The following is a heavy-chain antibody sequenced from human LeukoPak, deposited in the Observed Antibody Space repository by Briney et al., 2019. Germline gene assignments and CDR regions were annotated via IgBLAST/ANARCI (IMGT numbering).Heavy chain of an antibody. CDR3: ATDNTYDFWSGYRFDY. CDR1: GFTFGDYA. J-gene: IGHJ4*02. D-gene: IGHD3-3*01. V-gene: IGHV3-9*01. CDR2: ISWNSGSI. Sequence: GGSLRLSCAASGFTFGDYAMHWVRQAPGKGLEWVAGISWNSGSIGYADSVKGRFTISRDNAKNSLYLQMNSLRAEDTALYYCATDNTYDFWSGYRFDYWGQGTLVTVSS.